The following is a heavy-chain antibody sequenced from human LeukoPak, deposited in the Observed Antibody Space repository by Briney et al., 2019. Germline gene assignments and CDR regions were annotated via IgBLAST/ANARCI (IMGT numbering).Heavy chain of an antibody. Sequence: GGSLRLSCAASGFTFSSYWMHWVRQAPGKGLEWVSAISGSGGSTYYADSVKGRFTISRDNSKNTLYLQMNSLRAEDTAVYYCAKGPLTMVRGVIPRYFDYWGQGTLVTVSS. CDR2: ISGSGGST. V-gene: IGHV3-23*01. D-gene: IGHD3-10*01. CDR3: AKGPLTMVRGVIPRYFDY. J-gene: IGHJ4*02. CDR1: GFTFSSYW.